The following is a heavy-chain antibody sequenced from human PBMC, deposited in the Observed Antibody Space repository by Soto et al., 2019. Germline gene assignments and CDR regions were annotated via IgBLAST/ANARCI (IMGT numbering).Heavy chain of an antibody. CDR3: ARQGRRRIVATWRYYYYGMDV. J-gene: IGHJ6*02. V-gene: IGHV4-39*07. CDR2: IYYSGST. CDR1: GGSISSSSYY. D-gene: IGHD5-12*01. Sequence: SETLSLTCTVSGGSISSSSYYWGWIRQPPGKGLEWIGSIYYSGSTYYNPSLKSRVTISADKSISTAYLQWSSLKASDTAMYYCARQGRRRIVATWRYYYYGMDVWGQGTTVTVSS.